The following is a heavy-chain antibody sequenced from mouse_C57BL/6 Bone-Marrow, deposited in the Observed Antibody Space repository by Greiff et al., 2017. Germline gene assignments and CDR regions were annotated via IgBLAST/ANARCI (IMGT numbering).Heavy chain of an antibody. CDR2: IYPRSGNT. V-gene: IGHV1-81*01. D-gene: IGHD2-2*01. CDR1: GYTFTSYG. CDR3: ARGGWLRREGWYFDV. J-gene: IGHJ1*03. Sequence: QVQLQQSGAELARPGASVKLSCKASGYTFTSYGISWVKQRTGQGLEWIGEIYPRSGNTYYNEKFKGKATLTADKSSSTAYMELRSLTSEDSAVYLCARGGWLRREGWYFDVWGTGTTVTVSS.